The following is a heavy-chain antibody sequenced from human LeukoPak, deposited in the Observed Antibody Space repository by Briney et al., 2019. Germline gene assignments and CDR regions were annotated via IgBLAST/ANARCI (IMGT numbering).Heavy chain of an antibody. D-gene: IGHD4-17*01. CDR3: AKDSGPHDYGDYPNPQGY. CDR1: GFTFSSYG. Sequence: GGSLRLSCAASGFTFSSYGMHWVRQAPGKGLEWVAVISYDGSNKYYADSVKGRFTISRDNFKNTLYLQMNSLRAEDTAVYYCAKDSGPHDYGDYPNPQGYWGQGTLVTVSS. J-gene: IGHJ4*02. CDR2: ISYDGSNK. V-gene: IGHV3-30*18.